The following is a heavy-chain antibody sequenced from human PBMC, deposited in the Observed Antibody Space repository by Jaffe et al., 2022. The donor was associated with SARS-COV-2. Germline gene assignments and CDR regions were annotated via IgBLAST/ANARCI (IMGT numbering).Heavy chain of an antibody. CDR2: ISWNSGSI. CDR1: GFTFDDYA. J-gene: IGHJ3*02. CDR3: AKGGWEQSMGDAFDI. D-gene: IGHD1-26*01. Sequence: EVQLVESGGGLVQPGRSLRLSCAASGFTFDDYAMHWVRQAPGKGLEWVSGISWNSGSIGYADSVKGRFTISRDNAKNSLYLQMNSLRAEDTALYYCAKGGWEQSMGDAFDIWGQGTMVTVSS. V-gene: IGHV3-9*01.